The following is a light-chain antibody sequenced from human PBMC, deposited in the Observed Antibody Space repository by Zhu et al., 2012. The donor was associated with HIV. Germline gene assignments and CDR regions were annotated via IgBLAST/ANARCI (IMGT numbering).Light chain of an antibody. CDR2: EAS. J-gene: IGKJ2*01. Sequence: DIQMTQSPSTLSASVGDRVTITCRASQSAYKWLAWYQQKPEKAPKLLIYEASSLETGVPSRFSGSGSGTEFTLTISSLQPDDFATYSCQQYYTPSYTFGQGTKLQIK. CDR3: QQYYTPSYT. CDR1: QSAYKW. V-gene: IGKV1-5*03.